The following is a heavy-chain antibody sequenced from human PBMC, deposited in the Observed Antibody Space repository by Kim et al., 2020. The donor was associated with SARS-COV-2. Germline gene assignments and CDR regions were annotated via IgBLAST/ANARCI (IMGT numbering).Heavy chain of an antibody. CDR3: AREYYSGGSCYGSDY. Sequence: GGSLRLSCAVSGFTFSSYWMSWVRQAPGKGLEWVANIKKDGSAKYYVDSVKGRFIISRDNAKNSLYLQLNSLRGEDTAVYYCAREYYSGGSCYGSDYWGRGTLVTVSS. CDR2: IKKDGSAK. CDR1: GFTFSSYW. J-gene: IGHJ4*02. V-gene: IGHV3-7*01. D-gene: IGHD2-15*01.